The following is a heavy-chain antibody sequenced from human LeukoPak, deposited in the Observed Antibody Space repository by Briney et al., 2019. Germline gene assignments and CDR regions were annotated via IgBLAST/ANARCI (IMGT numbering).Heavy chain of an antibody. CDR3: ARAFCSGSYYQERGYYFDY. CDR1: GGSFSGYY. J-gene: IGHJ4*02. CDR2: INHSGST. V-gene: IGHV4-34*01. D-gene: IGHD3-10*02. Sequence: SETLSLTCAVYGGSFSGYYWSWIRQPPGKGLEWIGEINHSGSTNYNPSLKSRVTISVDTSKNQFSLKLSSVTAADTAVYYCARAFCSGSYYQERGYYFDYWGQGTLVTVSS.